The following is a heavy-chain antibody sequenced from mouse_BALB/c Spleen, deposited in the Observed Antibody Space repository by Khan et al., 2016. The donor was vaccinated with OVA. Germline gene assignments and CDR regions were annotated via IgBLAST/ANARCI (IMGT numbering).Heavy chain of an antibody. J-gene: IGHJ2*01. V-gene: IGHV3-2*02. D-gene: IGHD1-2*01. CDR3: ARTARIKY. CDR2: ISYSGST. CDR1: GYSITNGYG. Sequence: VQLVESGPGLVKPSQSLSLTCTVTGYSITNGYGWNLIRQFPGNKLEWVGYISYSGSTNYNPSLKSRISITRDTSKNHFFLQLNSVTTEDTATYYWARTARIKYWGQGTTLTVSS.